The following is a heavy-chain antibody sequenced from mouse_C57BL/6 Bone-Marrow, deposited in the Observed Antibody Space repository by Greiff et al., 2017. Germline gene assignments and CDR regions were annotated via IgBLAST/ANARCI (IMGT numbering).Heavy chain of an antibody. CDR1: GFTFSDYG. D-gene: IGHD2-2*01. J-gene: IGHJ4*01. CDR3: ARLWLRPYAMDY. CDR2: ISNLAYSI. Sequence: EVMLVESGGGLVQPGGSLKLSCAASGFTFSDYGMAWVRQAPRKGPEWVAFISNLAYSIYYADTVTGRFTISRENAKNTLYLEMSSLRSEDTAMYYCARLWLRPYAMDYWGQGTSVTVSS. V-gene: IGHV5-15*01.